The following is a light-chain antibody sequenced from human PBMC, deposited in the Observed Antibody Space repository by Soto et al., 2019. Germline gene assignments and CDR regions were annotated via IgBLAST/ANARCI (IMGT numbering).Light chain of an antibody. CDR2: GAS. CDR1: QTVSSNY. Sequence: DIVLTQSPATLSLSPGERATLSCRASQTVSSNYLAWFQQKGGQAPRLLIFGASSRAAGIPDRFSGSVSGTDFILTISRLEREDFAVYYCQHYGSSWTFGQGTKVDIK. J-gene: IGKJ1*01. V-gene: IGKV3-20*01. CDR3: QHYGSSWT.